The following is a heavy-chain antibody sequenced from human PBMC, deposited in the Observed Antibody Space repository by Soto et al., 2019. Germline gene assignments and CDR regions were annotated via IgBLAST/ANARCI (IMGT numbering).Heavy chain of an antibody. V-gene: IGHV2-70*01. D-gene: IGHD6-13*01. CDR2: IDWDDDK. Sequence: SGPTLVNPTQTLTLTCTFSGFSLSTGGMGVSWIRQPPGKALEWLALIDWDDDKYYSTSLKTRLTISKDTSKNQVVLTMTNMDPVDTATYYCARNIAAAGAYYFDYWGQGTLVTVSS. CDR1: GFSLSTGGMG. CDR3: ARNIAAAGAYYFDY. J-gene: IGHJ4*02.